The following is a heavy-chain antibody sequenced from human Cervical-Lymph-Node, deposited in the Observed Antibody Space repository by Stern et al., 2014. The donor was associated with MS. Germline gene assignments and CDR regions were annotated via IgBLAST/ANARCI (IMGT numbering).Heavy chain of an antibody. CDR3: ARDRASAWYALDF. CDR2: INPNNGDT. D-gene: IGHD6-19*01. J-gene: IGHJ4*02. Sequence: DQMVESGAEVTKPGASVKVSCRPSGYIFTAYYIHWVRQAPGQGLEWMGWINPNNGDTNYAQNFQGRVTMTRDTSLKTVYMEFSKLRSDDTALFFCARDRASAWYALDFWGQGTLVTVSS. CDR1: GYIFTAYY. V-gene: IGHV1-2*02.